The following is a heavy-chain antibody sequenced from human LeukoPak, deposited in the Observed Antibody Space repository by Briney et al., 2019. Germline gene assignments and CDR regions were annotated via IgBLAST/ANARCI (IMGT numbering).Heavy chain of an antibody. CDR2: IEYSGSS. J-gene: IGHJ4*02. CDR1: GGSISSSSYY. Sequence: SETLSLTCTVSGGSISSSSYYWSWIRQPPGKGLEWIGYIEYSGSSNYNPSLKSRVTISVDTSKNQFSLKLSSVTAADTAVYYCARGRVPGYWGQGTLVTVSS. CDR3: ARGRVPGY. D-gene: IGHD3-3*01. V-gene: IGHV4-61*01.